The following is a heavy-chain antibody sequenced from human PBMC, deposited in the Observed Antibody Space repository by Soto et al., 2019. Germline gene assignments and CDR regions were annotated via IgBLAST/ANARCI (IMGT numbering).Heavy chain of an antibody. CDR3: ARGQVNDDLAFDI. V-gene: IGHV1-2*02. D-gene: IGHD3-16*01. CDR2: INPNSGNT. J-gene: IGHJ3*02. Sequence: GASVKVSCKASGYTFTGYYMHWVRQAPGQGLEWMGWINPNSGNTNYAQKLQGRVTMTTDTSTSTAYMELRSLRSDDTAVYYCARGQVNDDLAFDIWGQGTMVTVSS. CDR1: GYTFTGYY.